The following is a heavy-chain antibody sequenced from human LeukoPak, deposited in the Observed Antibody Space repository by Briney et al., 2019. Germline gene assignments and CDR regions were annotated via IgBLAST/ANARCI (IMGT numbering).Heavy chain of an antibody. CDR2: INHSGST. CDR1: GGSFSGYY. J-gene: IGHJ4*02. V-gene: IGHV4-34*01. CDR3: ARSRMRVPFDY. Sequence: PSETLSLTCAVYGGSFSGYYWSWIRQPPGKGLEWIGEINHSGSTNYNPSLKSRVTISVDTSKNQFSLKLSSVTAADTAVYYRARSRMRVPFDYWGQGTLVTVSS. D-gene: IGHD2-8*01.